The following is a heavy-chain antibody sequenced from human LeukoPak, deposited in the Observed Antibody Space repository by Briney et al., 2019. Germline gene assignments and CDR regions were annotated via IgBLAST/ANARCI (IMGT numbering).Heavy chain of an antibody. J-gene: IGHJ4*02. CDR1: GFTFRSYE. Sequence: GGSLRLSCAASGFTFRSYEMNWVRQAPGKGLEWVSYISSSGSTMYYADSVKGRFTISRDNAKNSLYLQMNSLRAEDTAIYYCGRQGIYASGNPDYWGQGTLVTVSS. V-gene: IGHV3-48*03. CDR3: GRQGIYASGNPDY. CDR2: ISSSGSTM. D-gene: IGHD3-10*01.